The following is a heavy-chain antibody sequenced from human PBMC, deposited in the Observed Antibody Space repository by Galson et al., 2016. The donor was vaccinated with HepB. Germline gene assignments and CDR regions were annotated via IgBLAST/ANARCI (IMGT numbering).Heavy chain of an antibody. CDR3: ARGHSANSFILDY. J-gene: IGHJ4*02. V-gene: IGHV3-74*01. CDR2: INGDGSST. Sequence: SLRLSCAASGFTSSSYWMNWFRQAPGKEMVWVSRINGDGSSTTYADSVKGRFTITRDNAKNTLYLQMSSLRAEYTAGYYCARGHSANSFILDYWGQGTLVTVSS. D-gene: IGHD4/OR15-4a*01. CDR1: GFTSSSYW.